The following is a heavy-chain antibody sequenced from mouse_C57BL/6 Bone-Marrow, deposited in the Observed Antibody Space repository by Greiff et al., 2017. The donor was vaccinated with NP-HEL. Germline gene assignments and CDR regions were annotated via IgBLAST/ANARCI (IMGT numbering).Heavy chain of an antibody. J-gene: IGHJ1*03. CDR2: ISSGGSYT. D-gene: IGHD2-3*01. Sequence: EVKLQESGGDLVKPGGSLKLSCAASGFTFSSYGMSWVRQTPDKRLEWVATISSGGSYTYYPDSVKGRFTISRDNAKNTLYLQLSSLKSEDTAMYDCARQDGYYDWYFDVWGTGTTVTVSS. CDR1: GFTFSSYG. V-gene: IGHV5-6*01. CDR3: ARQDGYYDWYFDV.